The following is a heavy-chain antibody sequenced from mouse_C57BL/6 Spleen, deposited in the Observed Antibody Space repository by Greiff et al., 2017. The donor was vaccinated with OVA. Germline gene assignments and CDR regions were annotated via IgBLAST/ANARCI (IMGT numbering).Heavy chain of an antibody. CDR3: ARERDYDDYAMDY. D-gene: IGHD2-4*01. CDR1: GYTFTSYG. Sequence: PLQQSGAELARPGASVKPSCKASGYTFTSYGISWVKQRTGQGLEWIGEIYPRSGITYYNEKFKGKATLTADKSSSTAYMELRSLTSEDSAVYFCARERDYDDYAMDYWGQGTSVTVSS. CDR2: IYPRSGIT. J-gene: IGHJ4*01. V-gene: IGHV1-81*01.